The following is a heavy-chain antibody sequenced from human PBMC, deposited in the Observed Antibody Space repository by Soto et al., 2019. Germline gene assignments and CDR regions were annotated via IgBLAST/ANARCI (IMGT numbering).Heavy chain of an antibody. J-gene: IGHJ4*02. CDR2: MSYDGNNK. V-gene: IGHV3-30*18. D-gene: IGHD2-8*01. Sequence: QVQLVESGGGVVQPGGSLRLSCAASGFTFGRYGMHWVRQAPGKGLEWVAVMSYDGNNKYYADSVKGRFTVSRDNSRNTQYLQMNSLKVEDTAVYFCAKGFLSGGYCANGVCYHFDYWGQGTPVTVSS. CDR1: GFTFGRYG. CDR3: AKGFLSGGYCANGVCYHFDY.